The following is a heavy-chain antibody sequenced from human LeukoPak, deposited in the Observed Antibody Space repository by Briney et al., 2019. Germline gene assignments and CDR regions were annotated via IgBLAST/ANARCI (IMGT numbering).Heavy chain of an antibody. V-gene: IGHV3-23*01. CDR3: AKVPYCGGDCYSHPLDY. D-gene: IGHD2-21*02. J-gene: IGHJ4*02. Sequence: GGSLRLSRAASGFTFSSYAVSWVRQAPGKGLEWVSAISGSGGSTYYADSVKGRFTISRDNSKNTLYLQMNSLRAEDTAVYYCAKVPYCGGDCYSHPLDYWGQGTLVTVSS. CDR2: ISGSGGST. CDR1: GFTFSSYA.